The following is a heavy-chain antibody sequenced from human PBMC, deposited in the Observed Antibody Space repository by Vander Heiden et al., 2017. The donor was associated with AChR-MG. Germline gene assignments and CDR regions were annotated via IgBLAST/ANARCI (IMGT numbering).Heavy chain of an antibody. CDR1: GGTFSSYA. V-gene: IGHV1-69*06. CDR2: IIPIFGTA. Sequence: QVQLVQSGAEVKKPGSSVKVSCKASGGTFSSYAISWVRQAPGQGLEWMGGIIPIFGTANYAQKFQGRVTITADKSTSTAYMELSSLRSEDTAVYYCARPPPARAYYDSSGRDAFDIWGQGTMVTVSS. CDR3: ARPPPARAYYDSSGRDAFDI. J-gene: IGHJ3*02. D-gene: IGHD3-22*01.